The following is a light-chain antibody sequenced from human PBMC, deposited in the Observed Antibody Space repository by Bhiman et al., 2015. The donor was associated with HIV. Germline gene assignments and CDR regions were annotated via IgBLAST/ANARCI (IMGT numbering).Light chain of an antibody. V-gene: IGLV2-14*03. CDR2: DVS. CDR1: SSDVGGYNH. Sequence: QSALTQPASVSGSPGQSITISCTGTSSDVGGYNHVSWYQQHPGKAPKLMIYDVSNRPSGVSNRFSGSKSGNTASLTISGLQAEDESDYYCSSYTSSNTLVFGTGTKVTVL. CDR3: SSYTSSNTLV. J-gene: IGLJ1*01.